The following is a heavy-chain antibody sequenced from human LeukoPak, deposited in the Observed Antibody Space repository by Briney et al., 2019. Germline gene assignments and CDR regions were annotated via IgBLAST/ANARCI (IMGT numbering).Heavy chain of an antibody. Sequence: ASVKVSCKVSGNTLIELSIHWVRQAPGKGLEWMGGFDPKDSQIIYAQKFQGRVTMTEDTSTDTAYMELSSLRSDDMAVYYCATAHSRITVFGMRIGCFDPWGQGTLVTVSS. CDR1: GNTLIELS. CDR2: FDPKDSQI. CDR3: ATAHSRITVFGMRIGCFDP. D-gene: IGHD3-3*01. V-gene: IGHV1-24*01. J-gene: IGHJ5*02.